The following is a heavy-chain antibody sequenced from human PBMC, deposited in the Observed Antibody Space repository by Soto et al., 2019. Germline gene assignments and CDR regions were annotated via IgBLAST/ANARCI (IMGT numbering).Heavy chain of an antibody. J-gene: IGHJ4*02. D-gene: IGHD2-15*01. CDR3: AEAYVASPY. Sequence: EVQLLESGGGLVQPGGSLRLSCAASEFTFSTYAMSWVRQAPGKGLEWVSGISESGDKTYYADSVKGRFTISRDNFKNTLYLQLNNLRAEDTALYHCAEAYVASPYWGQGTLVTVSS. CDR1: EFTFSTYA. CDR2: ISESGDKT. V-gene: IGHV3-23*01.